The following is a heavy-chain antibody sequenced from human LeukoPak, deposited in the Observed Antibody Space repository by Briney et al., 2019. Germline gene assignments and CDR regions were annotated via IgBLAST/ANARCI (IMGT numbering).Heavy chain of an antibody. D-gene: IGHD3-22*01. Sequence: GASVTVSCKASGYTFTSYGISWVRQAPGQGVEWMGWISAYNGNTNYAQKLQGRVTMTTDTSTSTAYMELRSLRSDDTAVYYCARDDSSGCDAFDIWGQGTMVTVSS. V-gene: IGHV1-18*01. CDR1: GYTFTSYG. CDR2: ISAYNGNT. CDR3: ARDDSSGCDAFDI. J-gene: IGHJ3*02.